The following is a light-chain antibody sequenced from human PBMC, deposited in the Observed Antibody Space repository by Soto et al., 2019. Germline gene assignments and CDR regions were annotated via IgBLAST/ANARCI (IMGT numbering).Light chain of an antibody. V-gene: IGLV2-14*01. CDR3: SSYTSSSTRV. Sequence: QSVLTQPASVSGSPGQSITISCTGTSSDVGGYNYVSWYQQHPGKAPKLMIYEVSNRPSGVSNRFSGSKSGNTASLTISGLQAEDEADYYRSSYTSSSTRVFGGGTKVTVL. J-gene: IGLJ2*01. CDR1: SSDVGGYNY. CDR2: EVS.